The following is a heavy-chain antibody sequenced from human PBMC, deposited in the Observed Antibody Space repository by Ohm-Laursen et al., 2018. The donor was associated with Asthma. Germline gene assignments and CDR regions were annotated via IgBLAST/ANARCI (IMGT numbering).Heavy chain of an antibody. Sequence: SLRLSCTASGYTFSRYSIHWVRQIPGKGLEWVASISTASSFIYYADSVRGRFTTSGDNARNSVYLQMNSLGAEDTALYYCARIGPEWELPGREYSLHHWGEGTLVTVSS. CDR2: ISTASSFI. D-gene: IGHD1-26*01. J-gene: IGHJ1*01. CDR3: ARIGPEWELPGREYSLHH. V-gene: IGHV3-21*01. CDR1: GYTFSRYS.